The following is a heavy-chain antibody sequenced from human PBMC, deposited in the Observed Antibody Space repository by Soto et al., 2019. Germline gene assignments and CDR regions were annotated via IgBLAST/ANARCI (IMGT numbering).Heavy chain of an antibody. J-gene: IGHJ3*02. V-gene: IGHV4-38-2*01. CDR3: ARVRYYYDSSGYYCYDAFDI. D-gene: IGHD3-22*01. Sequence: SETLSLTCAVSGYSISSGYYLVWIRQHPGKGLEWIGSIYHSGSTYYNPSLKSRVTISVDTSKNQFSLKLSSVTAADTAVYYCARVRYYYDSSGYYCYDAFDIWGQGTMVTVSS. CDR2: IYHSGST. CDR1: GYSISSGYY.